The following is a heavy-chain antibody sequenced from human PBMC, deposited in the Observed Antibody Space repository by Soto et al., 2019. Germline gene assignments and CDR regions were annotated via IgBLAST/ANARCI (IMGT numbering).Heavy chain of an antibody. CDR3: AREVDGGYNYFFDY. V-gene: IGHV1-69*13. D-gene: IGHD5-12*01. Sequence: ASVKVSFKASGGTFSRYAISWVRQAPGQGLEWMGGIIPIFGTANYAQKFQGRVTITADESTSTAYMELSSLRSEDTAVYYCAREVDGGYNYFFDYWGQGTLVTVSS. J-gene: IGHJ4*02. CDR1: GGTFSRYA. CDR2: IIPIFGTA.